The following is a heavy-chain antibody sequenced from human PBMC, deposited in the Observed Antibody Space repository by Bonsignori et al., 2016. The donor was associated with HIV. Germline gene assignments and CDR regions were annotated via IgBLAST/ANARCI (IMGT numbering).Heavy chain of an antibody. CDR2: IIPILGIA. Sequence: WVRQAPGQGLEWMGGIIPILGIANYAQKFQGRVTITADESTSTAYMELSSLRSEDTAVYYCARGYGSGSRHHTNFDYWGQGTLVTVS. CDR3: ARGYGSGSRHHTNFDY. V-gene: IGHV1-69*10. J-gene: IGHJ4*02. D-gene: IGHD3-10*01.